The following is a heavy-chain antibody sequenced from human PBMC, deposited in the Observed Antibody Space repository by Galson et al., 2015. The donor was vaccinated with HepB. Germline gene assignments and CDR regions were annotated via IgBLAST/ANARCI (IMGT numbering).Heavy chain of an antibody. CDR2: IKSKTDGGTT. CDR3: TTGSHYYDSSVWVMLAQFAFDI. D-gene: IGHD3-22*01. V-gene: IGHV3-15*07. Sequence: SLRLSCAASGFTFSNAWMNWVRQAPGKGLEWVGRIKSKTDGGTTDYAAPVKGRFTISRDDSKNTLYLQMNSLKTEDTAVYYCTTGSHYYDSSVWVMLAQFAFDIWGQGTMVTVSS. CDR1: GFTFSNAW. J-gene: IGHJ3*02.